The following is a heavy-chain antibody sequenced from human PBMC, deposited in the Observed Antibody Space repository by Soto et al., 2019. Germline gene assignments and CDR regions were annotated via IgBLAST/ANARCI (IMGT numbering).Heavy chain of an antibody. D-gene: IGHD4-17*01. J-gene: IGHJ6*02. CDR1: GGSISSYY. Sequence: SETLSLTCTVSGGSISSYYWSWIRQPPGKGLEWIGYIYYSGSTNYNPSLKSRVTISVDTSKNQFSLKLRSVTAADTAVYYCARSGDYYYYYGMDVWGQGTTVT. CDR3: ARSGDYYYYYGMDV. V-gene: IGHV4-59*01. CDR2: IYYSGST.